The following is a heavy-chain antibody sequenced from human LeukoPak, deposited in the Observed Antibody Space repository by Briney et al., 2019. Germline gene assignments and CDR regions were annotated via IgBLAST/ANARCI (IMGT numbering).Heavy chain of an antibody. Sequence: GGSLRLSCATSGFTFSSYAMSWVRQAPGKGLEWVSAISGSGGSTYYADSVKGRFTISRDNSKNTLYLQMNSLRAEDTAVYYCAESGSSWYGDYWGQGTLVTVSS. J-gene: IGHJ4*02. V-gene: IGHV3-23*01. CDR2: ISGSGGST. CDR1: GFTFSSYA. CDR3: AESGSSWYGDY. D-gene: IGHD6-13*01.